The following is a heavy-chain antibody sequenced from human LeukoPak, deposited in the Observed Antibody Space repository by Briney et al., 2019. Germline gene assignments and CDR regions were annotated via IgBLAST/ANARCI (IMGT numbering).Heavy chain of an antibody. CDR1: GFTFRSYG. CDR3: AELGITMIGGV. D-gene: IGHD3-10*02. Sequence: GGTLRLSCAASGFTFRSYGMSWVRRGPGEGLEWVSGISGSGSIYYADSVKGRFTISRDNAKNSLYLQMNSLRAEDTAVYYCAELGITMIGGVWGKGTTVTISS. V-gene: IGHV3-21*01. CDR2: ISGSGSI. J-gene: IGHJ6*04.